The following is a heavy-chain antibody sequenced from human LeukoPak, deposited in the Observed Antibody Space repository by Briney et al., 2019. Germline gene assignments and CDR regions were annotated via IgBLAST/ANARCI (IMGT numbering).Heavy chain of an antibody. D-gene: IGHD3-10*01. CDR2: IIPIFGTA. J-gene: IGHJ3*02. Sequence: SVKVSCKASGGTFSSYAISWVRQAPGQGLEWMGGIIPIFGTANYAQKFQGRVTITADKSTSTAYMELSSLRSEDTAVYYCARNYGSGSYYNYDAFDIWGQGTMVTVSS. V-gene: IGHV1-69*06. CDR3: ARNYGSGSYYNYDAFDI. CDR1: GGTFSSYA.